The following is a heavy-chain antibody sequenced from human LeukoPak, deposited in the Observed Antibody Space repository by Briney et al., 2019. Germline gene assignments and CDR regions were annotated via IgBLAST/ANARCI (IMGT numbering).Heavy chain of an antibody. D-gene: IGHD2-2*01. CDR3: ARGVVPAAMEVYFDY. J-gene: IGHJ4*02. V-gene: IGHV4-39*07. CDR2: IYSSGNT. Sequence: SETLSLTCTVSSGSISSSSYYWGWIRQPPGKGLEWIGSIYSSGNTYYNPSLKSRVTISVDTSKNQFSLKLSSVTAADTAVYYCARGVVPAAMEVYFDYWGQGTLVTVSS. CDR1: SGSISSSSYY.